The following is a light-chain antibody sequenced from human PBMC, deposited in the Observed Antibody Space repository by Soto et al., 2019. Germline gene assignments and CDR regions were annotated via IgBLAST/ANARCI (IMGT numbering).Light chain of an antibody. J-gene: IGKJ2*01. CDR3: QQYGTSPVT. Sequence: EVVLTQSPGTLSLSPGEGATLSCRASQSVSSSNLAWYQQKPGQAPRLLIYDASIRASGIPDRFSGSGSGTDFTLTMSRLEPEDVAVYYCQQYGTSPVTFGQGTKLEMK. V-gene: IGKV3-20*01. CDR1: QSVSSSN. CDR2: DAS.